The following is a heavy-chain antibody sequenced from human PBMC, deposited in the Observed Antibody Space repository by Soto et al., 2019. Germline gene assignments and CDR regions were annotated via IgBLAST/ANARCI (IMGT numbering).Heavy chain of an antibody. D-gene: IGHD5-12*01. V-gene: IGHV4-59*01. CDR1: GGSISSYY. Sequence: PSETLSLTCTVSGGSISSYYWSWIRQPPGKGLEWIGYIYCSGSTNYNPSLKSRVTISVDTSKNQFSLKLSSVTAADTAVYYCAGSGYDSHYYGMDVWGQGTTVTVSS. CDR2: IYCSGST. CDR3: AGSGYDSHYYGMDV. J-gene: IGHJ6*02.